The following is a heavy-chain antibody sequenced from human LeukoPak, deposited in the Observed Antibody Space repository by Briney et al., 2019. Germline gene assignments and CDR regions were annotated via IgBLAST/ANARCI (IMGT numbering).Heavy chain of an antibody. J-gene: IGHJ5*02. CDR3: ARDSALAAHWFDP. V-gene: IGHV4-39*07. Sequence: HPSETLSLTCTASGGSISSSSYYWGWIRQPPGKGLEWIGSIYYSGSTYYNPSLKSRVTISVDTSKNQFSLKLSSVTAADTAVYYCARDSALAAHWFDPWGQGTLVTVSS. CDR2: IYYSGST. CDR1: GGSISSSSYY. D-gene: IGHD6-6*01.